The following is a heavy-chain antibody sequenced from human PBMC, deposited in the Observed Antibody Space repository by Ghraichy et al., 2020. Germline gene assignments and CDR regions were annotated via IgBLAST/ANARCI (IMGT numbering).Heavy chain of an antibody. CDR2: IDSDDDK. V-gene: IGHV2-70*01. Sequence: SGPTLVKPTQTLTLTCTLSGFSLSSYGVCGSWIRQPPGKALEWLALIDSDDDKYYSTSLKTRLTISKDTSKNQVVLTMTNMDPVDTATYYCARTRGALYSSGWANDYWGQGTLVTVSS. CDR3: ARTRGALYSSGWANDY. J-gene: IGHJ4*02. D-gene: IGHD6-19*01. CDR1: GFSLSSYGVC.